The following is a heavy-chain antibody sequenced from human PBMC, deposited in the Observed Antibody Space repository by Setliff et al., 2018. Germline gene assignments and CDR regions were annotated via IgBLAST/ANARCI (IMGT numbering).Heavy chain of an antibody. V-gene: IGHV7-4-1*02. CDR2: INTNTGNP. CDR3: ARASRFGTIVYKGYYYMDV. D-gene: IGHD3-10*01. J-gene: IGHJ6*03. CDR1: GYTFTTYA. Sequence: ASVKVSCKTSGYTFTTYAISWMRQAPGQGLEWMGWINTNTGNPSYAQDFTGRFVFSLGTSVSTAYLQISSLKAEDTAVYYCARASRFGTIVYKGYYYMDVWGKGTTVTVSS.